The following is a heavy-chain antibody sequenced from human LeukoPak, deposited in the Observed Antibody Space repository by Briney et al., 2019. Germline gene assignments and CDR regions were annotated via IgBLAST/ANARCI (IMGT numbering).Heavy chain of an antibody. V-gene: IGHV1-2*02. CDR3: ARDHVGAAEGPLDY. Sequence: ASVKVSCKASGYTFTGYYMLWVRQAPGQGLEWMGWINPNSGGTNYAQKFQGRVTMTRDTSISTVYMELSRLRSDDTAVYYCARDHVGAAEGPLDYWGQGTLVTVSS. CDR2: INPNSGGT. J-gene: IGHJ4*02. D-gene: IGHD2-15*01. CDR1: GYTFTGYY.